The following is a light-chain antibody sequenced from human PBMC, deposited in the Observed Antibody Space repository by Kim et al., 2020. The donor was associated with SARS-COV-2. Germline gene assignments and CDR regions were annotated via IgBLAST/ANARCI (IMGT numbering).Light chain of an antibody. CDR1: SRDVGGYDY. CDR2: DVR. V-gene: IGLV2-14*03. Sequence: QSITISCTGTSRDVGGYDYVSWYQQHPGKASKLMIYDVRNRPSGVSNRFSGSKSGNTASLTISGLQVEDEADYYCSSYTSSSSLEVFGGGTKVTVL. J-gene: IGLJ2*01. CDR3: SSYTSSSSLEV.